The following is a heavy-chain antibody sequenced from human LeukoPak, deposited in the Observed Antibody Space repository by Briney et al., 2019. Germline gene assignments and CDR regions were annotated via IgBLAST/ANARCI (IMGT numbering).Heavy chain of an antibody. J-gene: IGHJ4*02. CDR2: INHSGST. V-gene: IGHV4-34*01. D-gene: IGHD5-18*01. CDR1: GVSFSGFY. Sequence: SETLSLTCAVYGVSFSGFYWSLIREPPGKGLEWIGEINHSGSTNYNPSLKSRVTISVDTSKNQFSLKLSSVTAADTAVYHCARAGYSYGKRVYYFDYWGQGTLVTVSS. CDR3: ARAGYSYGKRVYYFDY.